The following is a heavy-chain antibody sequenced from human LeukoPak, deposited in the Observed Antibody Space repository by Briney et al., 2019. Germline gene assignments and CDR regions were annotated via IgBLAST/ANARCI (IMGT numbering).Heavy chain of an antibody. CDR3: ARDRGSGELSSVYFDY. Sequence: PSETLSLTCTVSGDSISSYYWSWIRQPPGKGLEWIGHIYYSGSTNYNPSLKSRVTISVDTSKNQFSLKLNSVTAADTAVYYCARDRGSGELSSVYFDYWGQGTLVTVSS. CDR2: IYYSGST. V-gene: IGHV4-59*01. D-gene: IGHD3-16*02. CDR1: GDSISSYY. J-gene: IGHJ4*02.